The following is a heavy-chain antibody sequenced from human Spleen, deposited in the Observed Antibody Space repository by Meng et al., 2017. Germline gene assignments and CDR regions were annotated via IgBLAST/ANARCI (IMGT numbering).Heavy chain of an antibody. J-gene: IGHJ4*02. CDR1: GGSISTRDW. D-gene: IGHD1-14*01. CDR2: IYHSGRA. Sequence: QGQLLESGPGLVKPSGTLSLTCAVSGGSISTRDWWTWVRQPQGKGLEWIGEIYHSGRANYIPTLKSRVTITVDKSKNQFSLDLRSVIAADTAVYFCARNLVGSSLDYWGQGTLVTVSS. V-gene: IGHV4-4*02. CDR3: ARNLVGSSLDY.